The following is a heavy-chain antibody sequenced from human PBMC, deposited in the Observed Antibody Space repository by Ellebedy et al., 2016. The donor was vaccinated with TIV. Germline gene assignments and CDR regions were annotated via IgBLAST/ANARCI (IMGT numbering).Heavy chain of an antibody. CDR2: ISGSGGST. D-gene: IGHD3-22*01. V-gene: IGHV3-23*01. Sequence: GESLKISCAASGFTFSSYSMNWVRQAPGKGLEWASAISGSGGSTYYADSVKGRFTISRDNSKNTLYLQMNSLRAEDTAVYYCAKPTQYDSSGYYIWAWCDPWGQGTLVTVSS. J-gene: IGHJ5*02. CDR3: AKPTQYDSSGYYIWAWCDP. CDR1: GFTFSSYS.